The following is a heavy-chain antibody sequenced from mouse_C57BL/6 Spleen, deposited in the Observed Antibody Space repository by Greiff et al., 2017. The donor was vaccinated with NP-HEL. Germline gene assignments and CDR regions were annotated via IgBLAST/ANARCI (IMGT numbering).Heavy chain of an antibody. J-gene: IGHJ4*01. Sequence: QVQLQQPGAELVRPGSSVKLSCKASGYTFTSYWMHWVKQRPIQGLEWIGNIDPSDSETHYNQKFKDKATLTVDKSSSTAYMQLSSLTSEDSAVYYCPREGVYYGNSMDYWGQGTSVTVSS. V-gene: IGHV1-52*01. CDR3: PREGVYYGNSMDY. CDR1: GYTFTSYW. CDR2: IDPSDSET. D-gene: IGHD2-1*01.